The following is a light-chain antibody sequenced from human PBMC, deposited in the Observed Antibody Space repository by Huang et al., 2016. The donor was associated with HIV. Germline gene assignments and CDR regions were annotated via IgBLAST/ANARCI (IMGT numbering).Light chain of an antibody. J-gene: IGKJ2*01. V-gene: IGKV1-39*01. CDR1: QCSSSY. CDR3: QQCYSTPHT. CDR2: ASS. Sequence: DIQMTYTPSSLSASVGDRVTITCRASQCSSSYLNWYQQKPGKAPKLLIYASSSLQSGDPSRFGGSSCVTEFALTNSILQPEYFATYYCQQCYSTPHTFGQGTKLEIK.